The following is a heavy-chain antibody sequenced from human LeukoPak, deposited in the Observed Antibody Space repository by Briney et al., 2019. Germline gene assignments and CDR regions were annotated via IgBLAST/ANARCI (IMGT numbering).Heavy chain of an antibody. D-gene: IGHD3-22*01. CDR2: IYYSGGT. V-gene: IGHV4-39*01. CDR3: ARHYYDSSGYYPWYFDY. Sequence: SETLSLTCTVSGGSLSSSTYYWGWIRQPPGKGLEWIGSIYYSGGTYYNQSLKSRVTISVDTSKNQFSLKLTSVTAADTAVYYCARHYYDSSGYYPWYFDYWGRGTLVTVSS. CDR1: GGSLSSSTYY. J-gene: IGHJ4*02.